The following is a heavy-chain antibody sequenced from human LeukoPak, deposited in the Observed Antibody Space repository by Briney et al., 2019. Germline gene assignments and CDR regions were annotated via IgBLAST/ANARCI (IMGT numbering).Heavy chain of an antibody. Sequence: TSETLSLTCTVSGGSISNNNYYWGWIRQPPGKGLEWIGSVYYSGSTYYNPSLKSRITISVDTSKNQFSLNLSSVIATDTAVYYCARSTSLGYCSGSSCYRKHFDYWGLGTLVTVSS. D-gene: IGHD2-15*01. V-gene: IGHV4-39*01. CDR1: GGSISNNNYY. CDR3: ARSTSLGYCSGSSCYRKHFDY. J-gene: IGHJ4*02. CDR2: VYYSGST.